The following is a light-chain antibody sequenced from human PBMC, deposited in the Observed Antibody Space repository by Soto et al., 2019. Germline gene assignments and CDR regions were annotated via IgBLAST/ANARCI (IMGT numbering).Light chain of an antibody. Sequence: EIVLTQSPGTLSLSPGERATLSCRASQSVTSTFLAWYQQKPGQAPRLLISGVSTRATGIPDRLSGSGSGTDFTLTISRLEPEDFAVYYCQQYGSSPLYSFGQGTKLDIK. V-gene: IGKV3-20*01. CDR2: GVS. J-gene: IGKJ2*03. CDR1: QSVTSTF. CDR3: QQYGSSPLYS.